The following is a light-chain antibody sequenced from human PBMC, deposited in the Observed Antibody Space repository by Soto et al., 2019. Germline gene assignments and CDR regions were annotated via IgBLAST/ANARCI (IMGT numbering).Light chain of an antibody. CDR1: QSVSSSY. J-gene: IGKJ3*01. CDR2: DAS. CDR3: QQYGSSSPIT. V-gene: IGKV3-20*01. Sequence: EIVLTQSPGTLSLSPGEGATLSCRASQSVSSSYLAWYQQKPGQAPRLLIYDASSRATGIPDRFSGSGSGTDFTLTISRLEPEDFAVYYCQQYGSSSPITFGPGTKVDIK.